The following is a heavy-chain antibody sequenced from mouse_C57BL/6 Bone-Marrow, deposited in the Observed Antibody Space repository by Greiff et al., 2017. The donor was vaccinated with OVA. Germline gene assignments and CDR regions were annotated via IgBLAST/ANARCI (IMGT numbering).Heavy chain of an antibody. V-gene: IGHV2-2*01. Sequence: QVQLQQSGPGLVQPSQSLSITCTVSGFSLTSYGVHWVRQSPGQGLEWLGVIWTGGSTDYNAAFISRLSISKDNSKSQVFFKMNSLQADDTAIYYCARTPWCAYWGQGTLVTVSA. J-gene: IGHJ3*01. CDR1: GFSLTSYG. CDR2: IWTGGST. CDR3: ARTPWCAY.